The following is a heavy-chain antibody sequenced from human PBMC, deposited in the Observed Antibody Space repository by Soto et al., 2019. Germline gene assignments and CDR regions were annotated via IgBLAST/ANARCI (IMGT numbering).Heavy chain of an antibody. CDR2: INTDGSEK. V-gene: IGHV3-7*03. CDR3: ARGSNQDY. Sequence: DVQLVESGGDLVQPGGSLRLSCVASGFTFSPYWMSWVRQAPGRGLQWVATINTDGSEKYYADSVKGRFTISRDNARDSLYLQLTSLRAEGTAIYYCARGSNQDYWGQGTLVAVSS. J-gene: IGHJ4*02. CDR1: GFTFSPYW. D-gene: IGHD2-8*01.